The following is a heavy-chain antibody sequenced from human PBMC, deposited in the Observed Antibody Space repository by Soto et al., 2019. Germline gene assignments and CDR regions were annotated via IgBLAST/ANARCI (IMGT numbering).Heavy chain of an antibody. Sequence: SETLSLTCTVSGGSISSSSYYWGWIRQPPGKGLVWIGIIYYSGSTYYNPSLKSRVTISVDTSKNQFFLKLSSVTAADTAVYYCATNDYIWGSYRPTPDWFDPWGQGTLVTVSS. J-gene: IGHJ5*02. CDR1: GGSISSSSYY. D-gene: IGHD3-16*02. V-gene: IGHV4-39*01. CDR2: IYYSGST. CDR3: ATNDYIWGSYRPTPDWFDP.